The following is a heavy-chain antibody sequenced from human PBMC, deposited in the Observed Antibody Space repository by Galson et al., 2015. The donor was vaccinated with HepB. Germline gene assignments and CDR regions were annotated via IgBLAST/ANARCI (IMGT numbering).Heavy chain of an antibody. CDR3: ARGRYGSGSYPFDY. CDR1: GGSISSGGYY. CDR2: IYYSGST. J-gene: IGHJ4*02. V-gene: IGHV4-31*03. Sequence: TLSLTCTVSGGSISSGGYYWSWIRQHPGKGLEWIGYIYYSGSTYYNPSLKSRVTISVDTSKNQFSLKLSSVTAADTAVYYCARGRYGSGSYPFDYWGQGTLVTVSS. D-gene: IGHD3-10*01.